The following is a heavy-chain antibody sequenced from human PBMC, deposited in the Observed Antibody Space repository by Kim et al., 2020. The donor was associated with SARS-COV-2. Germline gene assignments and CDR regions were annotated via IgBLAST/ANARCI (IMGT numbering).Heavy chain of an antibody. CDR3: ARQAVAGTYYYYYYGMDV. Sequence: GRLTISRDNAKTSLYLQMNSLRAEDTAVYYCARQAVAGTYYYYYYGMDVWGQGTTVTVSS. J-gene: IGHJ6*02. D-gene: IGHD6-19*01. V-gene: IGHV3-7*04.